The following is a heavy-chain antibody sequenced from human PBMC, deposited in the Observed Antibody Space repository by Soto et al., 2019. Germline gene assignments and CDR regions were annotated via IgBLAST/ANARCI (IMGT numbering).Heavy chain of an antibody. Sequence: ASVKVSCKASGYTFTSYDINWVRQATGQGLEWMGWMNPNSGNTGYAQKFQGRVSMTRNTSISKAYMKLSSLRSEDTAVYYCATKGYGEYDYYYYYMDVWGKGTTVTVSS. V-gene: IGHV1-8*01. J-gene: IGHJ6*03. D-gene: IGHD4-17*01. CDR2: MNPNSGNT. CDR3: ATKGYGEYDYYYYYMDV. CDR1: GYTFTSYD.